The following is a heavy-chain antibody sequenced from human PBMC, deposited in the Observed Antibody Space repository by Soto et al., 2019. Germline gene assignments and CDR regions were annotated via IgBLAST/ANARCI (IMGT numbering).Heavy chain of an antibody. J-gene: IGHJ5*02. V-gene: IGHV1-69*12. CDR2: IIPIFGTA. CDR1: GGTFSSYA. CDR3: ASMCPYQPRENWFDP. Sequence: QVQLVQSGAEVKKPGSSVKVSCKASGGTFSSYAISWVRQAPGQGLEWMGGIIPIFGTANYAQKFQGRVTITADESTSTAYMEMSSRRSEDTAVYYCASMCPYQPRENWFDPWGQGSLVTVSS. D-gene: IGHD2-2*01.